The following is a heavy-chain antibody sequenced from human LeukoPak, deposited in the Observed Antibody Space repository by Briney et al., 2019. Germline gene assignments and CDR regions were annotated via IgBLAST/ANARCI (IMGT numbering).Heavy chain of an antibody. J-gene: IGHJ5*02. CDR2: IYNSGST. Sequence: SETLSLTCTVSGGSISSYYWSWIRQPPGKGLEWIAYIYNSGSTNYNPSLKSRVTISLDTSKNQFSLKLSSVTAADTAVYYCAGSGSSGWYPIGWFDPWGQGTLVTVSS. D-gene: IGHD6-19*01. CDR1: GGSISSYY. CDR3: AGSGSSGWYPIGWFDP. V-gene: IGHV4-4*09.